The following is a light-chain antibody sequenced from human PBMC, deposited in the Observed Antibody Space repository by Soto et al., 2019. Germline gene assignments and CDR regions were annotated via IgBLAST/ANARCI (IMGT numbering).Light chain of an antibody. CDR1: QSISGS. CDR2: EAY. Sequence: GDRVTSTCLASQSISGSLAWYQQKPGKAPKLLIYEAYNLKSGVPSRFSGSGSGTEYTLTISSQQPDDSASYYCQQYNGYWTFGQGTRVEIK. CDR3: QQYNGYWT. V-gene: IGKV1-5*03. J-gene: IGKJ1*01.